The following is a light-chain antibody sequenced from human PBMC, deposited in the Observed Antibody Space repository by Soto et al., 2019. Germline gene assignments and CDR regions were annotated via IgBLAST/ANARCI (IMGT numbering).Light chain of an antibody. V-gene: IGKV3-11*01. CDR3: QQRSNR. J-gene: IGKJ4*01. Sequence: EIVLTQSPATLSLSPGDRAVLSCRASQSVSRSLTFYQHKPGQAPRLLIYDASTRATGIPRRFSGSGSGTDFTLTISSLEPEDFAVYYCQQRSNRFGGGTKVDIK. CDR2: DAS. CDR1: QSVSRS.